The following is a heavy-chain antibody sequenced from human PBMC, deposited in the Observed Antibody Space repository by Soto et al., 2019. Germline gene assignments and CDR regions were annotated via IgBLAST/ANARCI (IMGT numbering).Heavy chain of an antibody. CDR1: GFTFSSYA. J-gene: IGHJ6*02. CDR2: ISGSGGST. Sequence: PGGSLRLSCAASGFTFSSYAMSWVRQAPGKGLEWVSAISGSGGSTYYADSVKGRFTISRDNSKNTLYPQMNSLRAEDTAVYYCAKDRGYDSSGYYSYYYYGMDVWGQGTTVTVSS. CDR3: AKDRGYDSSGYYSYYYYGMDV. V-gene: IGHV3-23*01. D-gene: IGHD3-22*01.